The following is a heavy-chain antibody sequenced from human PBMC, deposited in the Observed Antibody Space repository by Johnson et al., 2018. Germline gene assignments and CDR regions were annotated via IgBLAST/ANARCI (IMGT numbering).Heavy chain of an antibody. D-gene: IGHD3-9*01. CDR3: PTDNDSWSGYPRGAFDI. J-gene: IGHJ3*02. CDR2: IYSGGST. Sequence: QVQLVQSGGGVVPPGRSLGLSCAGSGFPFSSSELHWVRPAPGKGLEWVSVIYSGGSTYYANSVKGRFTISRDNSKNTRYLQRNSLKTEDTAVYYWPTDNDSWSGYPRGAFDIWGQGTMVTASS. V-gene: IGHV3-NL1*01. CDR1: GFPFSSSE.